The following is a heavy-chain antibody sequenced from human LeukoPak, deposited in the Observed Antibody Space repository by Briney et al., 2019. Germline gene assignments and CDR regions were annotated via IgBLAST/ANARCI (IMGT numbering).Heavy chain of an antibody. CDR3: ARGGIRAFDI. CDR2: IKQDGSDK. CDR1: GFTFSSYW. D-gene: IGHD3-3*02. V-gene: IGHV3-7*01. Sequence: GGPLRLSCAASGFTFSSYWMSWVRQAPGKGLEWVANIKQDGSDKYYVDSVKGRFTISRDNAKNSLYLHMNSLRAEDTAVYYCARGGIRAFDIWGQGTMVTVSS. J-gene: IGHJ3*02.